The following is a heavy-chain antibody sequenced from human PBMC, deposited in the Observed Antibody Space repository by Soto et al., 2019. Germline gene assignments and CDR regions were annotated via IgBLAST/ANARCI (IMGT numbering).Heavy chain of an antibody. V-gene: IGHV3-30-3*01. Sequence: QVQLVESGGGVVQPGRSLRLSCAASGFTFSSYAMHWVRQAPGKGLEWVAVISYDGSNKYYADSVKGRFTISRDNSKNTLYLQMNSLRAEDTAVYYCARVGSGWSYYFDYWGQGTLVTVSS. CDR3: ARVGSGWSYYFDY. CDR1: GFTFSSYA. CDR2: ISYDGSNK. J-gene: IGHJ4*02. D-gene: IGHD6-19*01.